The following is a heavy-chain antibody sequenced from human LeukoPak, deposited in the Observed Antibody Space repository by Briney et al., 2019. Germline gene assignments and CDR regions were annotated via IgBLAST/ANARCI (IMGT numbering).Heavy chain of an antibody. CDR3: ARERWHCRVNCYSVYYYALDV. CDR2: INPGNGDT. J-gene: IGHJ6*02. V-gene: IGHV1-3*01. CDR1: GYTFTNYA. D-gene: IGHD2-15*01. Sequence: ASVNVSCKGSGYTFTNYAVHWVRQAPGQRLEWLGWINPGNGDTKYSQNFQGRVTVTSDTSAATAYVELNSLTSEDTAVYYCARERWHCRVNCYSVYYYALDVWGQGTTVTVSS.